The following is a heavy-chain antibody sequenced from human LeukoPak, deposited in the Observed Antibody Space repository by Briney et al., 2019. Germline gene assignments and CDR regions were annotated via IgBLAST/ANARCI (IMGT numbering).Heavy chain of an antibody. CDR3: AKSGYSGSYQRFDY. Sequence: GGSLRLSCAASGFTFSSYAMSWVRQAPGKGLEWVSAISGSGGSTYYADPVKGRFTISRDNSKNTLYLQMNSLRAEDTAVYYCAKSGYSGSYQRFDYWGQGTLVTVSS. J-gene: IGHJ4*02. CDR2: ISGSGGST. D-gene: IGHD1-26*01. CDR1: GFTFSSYA. V-gene: IGHV3-23*01.